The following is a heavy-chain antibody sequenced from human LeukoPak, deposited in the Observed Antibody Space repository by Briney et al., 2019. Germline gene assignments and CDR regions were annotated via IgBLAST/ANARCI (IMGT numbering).Heavy chain of an antibody. V-gene: IGHV3-74*01. CDR3: AKDMGTAGGLGFDY. J-gene: IGHJ4*02. CDR2: INFDGSST. Sequence: QPGGSLRLSCAASGFTLSSYWMHWVRQVPGKGLVWVSRINFDGSSTNYADSVKGRFTISRDNAKNTLYLQMNSLRAEDTAVYYCAKDMGTAGGLGFDYWGQGTLVTVSS. CDR1: GFTLSSYW. D-gene: IGHD2-8*02.